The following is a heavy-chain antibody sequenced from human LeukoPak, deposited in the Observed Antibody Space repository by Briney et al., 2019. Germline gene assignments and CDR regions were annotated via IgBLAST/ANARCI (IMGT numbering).Heavy chain of an antibody. Sequence: GGSLRLSCAASGFTFDDYAMHWVRQAPGKGLEWVSGISWNCGSIGYADSVKGRFTISRDNAKNSLYLQMNSLRAEDMALYYCARSGSSSASFEYWGHGTLVTVSS. D-gene: IGHD6-6*01. V-gene: IGHV3-9*03. J-gene: IGHJ4*01. CDR1: GFTFDDYA. CDR2: ISWNCGSI. CDR3: ARSGSSSASFEY.